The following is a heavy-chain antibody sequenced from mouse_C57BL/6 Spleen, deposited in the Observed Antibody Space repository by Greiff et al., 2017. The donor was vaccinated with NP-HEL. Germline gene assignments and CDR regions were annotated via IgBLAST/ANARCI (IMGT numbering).Heavy chain of an antibody. V-gene: IGHV1-52*01. CDR2: IDPSDSET. CDR1: GYTFTSYW. D-gene: IGHD2-5*01. J-gene: IGHJ3*01. Sequence: VQLQQPGAELVRPGSSVKLSCKASGYTFTSYWMHWVKQRPIQGLEWIGNIDPSDSETHYNQKFKDKATLTVDKSSSTAYMQLSSLTSEDSAVYYCASGRYSNYPAYWGQGTLVTVSA. CDR3: ASGRYSNYPAY.